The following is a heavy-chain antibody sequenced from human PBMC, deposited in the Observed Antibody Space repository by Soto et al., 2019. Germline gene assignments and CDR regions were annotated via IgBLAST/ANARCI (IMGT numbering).Heavy chain of an antibody. Sequence: GGSRRLSCTTLDFTFADCGITWFCLAPGQGLERVDFIRSQTYGGKTEYPASVKGRFPISRDVSKRIAYLQMNSLKIEDTGLYYCAGLDSGCAIFDDGGQGALVTVSS. J-gene: IGHJ1*01. D-gene: IGHD5-12*01. CDR1: DFTFADCG. V-gene: IGHV3-49*01. CDR2: IRSQTYGGKT. CDR3: AGLDSGCAIFDD.